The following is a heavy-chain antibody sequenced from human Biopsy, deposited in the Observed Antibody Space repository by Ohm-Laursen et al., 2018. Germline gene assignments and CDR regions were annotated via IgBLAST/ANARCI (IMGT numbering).Heavy chain of an antibody. CDR2: IYYRGNT. D-gene: IGHD3/OR15-3a*01. Sequence: SDTLSLTCTVSGDSITTYYWNWIRQAPGKGLEWIGNIYYRGNTNYNPSLKSRVTISADTSKSQLSLHLTSVTAADTAVYYCASRGLVMASDYYFDDWGQGTLVTVSS. CDR1: GDSITTYY. CDR3: ASRGLVMASDYYFDD. V-gene: IGHV4-59*08. J-gene: IGHJ4*02.